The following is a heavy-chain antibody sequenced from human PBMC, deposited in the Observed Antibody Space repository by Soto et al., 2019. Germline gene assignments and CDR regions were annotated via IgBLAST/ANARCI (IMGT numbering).Heavy chain of an antibody. CDR1: DYSISSDYY. CDR3: AREGYDLLTTSLGGFLDY. D-gene: IGHD3-9*01. J-gene: IGHJ4*02. Sequence: SETLSLTCAISDYSISSDYYWVWIRHAPGKGLEWIGTIYHSGSTYDNPCLKSRVTISVDTSKNQFSLRLSSVTAADTAVYYCAREGYDLLTTSLGGFLDYWDQGTLVTVSS. CDR2: IYHSGST. V-gene: IGHV4-38-2*02.